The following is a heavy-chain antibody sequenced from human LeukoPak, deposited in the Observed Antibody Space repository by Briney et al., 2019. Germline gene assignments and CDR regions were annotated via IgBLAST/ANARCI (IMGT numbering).Heavy chain of an antibody. CDR2: ISANGDYT. D-gene: IGHD2-8*01. J-gene: IGHJ4*02. CDR1: GFTFSSYV. Sequence: PGGSLTLSCAGSGFTFSSYVMNWVRQAPGKGLEWVSVISANGDYTSYADSVRGRFTISRDNSRNTLYLQMISLRPEDTAVYYCAKDTSIGKYCTNGVCSPFDYWGQGTLVTVSS. CDR3: AKDTSIGKYCTNGVCSPFDY. V-gene: IGHV3-23*01.